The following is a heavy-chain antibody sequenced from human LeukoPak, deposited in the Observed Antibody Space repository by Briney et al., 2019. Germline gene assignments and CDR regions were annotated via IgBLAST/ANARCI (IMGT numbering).Heavy chain of an antibody. CDR2: INPNGGGT. J-gene: IGHJ4*02. V-gene: IGHV1-2*02. D-gene: IGHD2-2*01. CDR1: GYTFTGYY. CDR3: AAEYCSSTSCYFDY. Sequence: ASVKVSCKASGYTFTGYYMHWVRQAPGQGLEWMGWINPNGGGTNYAQKFQGRVTMTRDTSISTAYMELSRLRSDDTAVYYCAAEYCSSTSCYFDYWGQGTLVTVSS.